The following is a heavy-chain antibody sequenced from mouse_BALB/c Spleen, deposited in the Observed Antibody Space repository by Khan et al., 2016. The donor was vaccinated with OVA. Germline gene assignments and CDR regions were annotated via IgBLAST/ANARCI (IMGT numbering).Heavy chain of an antibody. CDR3: ARGGCSGPAWLTY. D-gene: IGHD3-3*01. CDR2: IRYDGNT. CDR1: GYSITNGYF. Sequence: EVQLVESGPGLVKPSQSLSLTCSVTGYSITNGYFWNWIRQFPGNNLEWMGYIRYDGNTNYNPSLTNRISITRDTSKNQFFLNLNSVTPEDTATYYCARGGCSGPAWLTYWGQGTLVTVSA. V-gene: IGHV3-6*02. J-gene: IGHJ3*01.